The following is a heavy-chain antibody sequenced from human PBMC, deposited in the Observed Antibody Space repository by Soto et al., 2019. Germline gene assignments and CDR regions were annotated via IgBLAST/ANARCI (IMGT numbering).Heavy chain of an antibody. V-gene: IGHV4-59*01. Sequence: SETLSLTCTVSGGSISSYYWSWIRQPPGKGLEWIGYIYNSGSTNYNPSLKSRVTISVDTSKNQFSLKLSSVTAADTAVYYCARDYGGNSDYWGQGTLVTVSS. D-gene: IGHD4-17*01. CDR2: IYNSGST. J-gene: IGHJ4*02. CDR3: ARDYGGNSDY. CDR1: GGSISSYY.